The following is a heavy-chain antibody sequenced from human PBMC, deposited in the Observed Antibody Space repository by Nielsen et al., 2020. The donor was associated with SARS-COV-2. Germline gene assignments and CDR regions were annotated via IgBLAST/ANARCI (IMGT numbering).Heavy chain of an antibody. D-gene: IGHD4-11*01. CDR3: AGDYRRNYYYGMDV. V-gene: IGHV4-34*09. CDR1: GGSFSGYH. CDR2: INHSGST. Sequence: SETLSLTCAVYGGSFSGYHWSWIRQPPGKGLEWIGEINHSGSTNYNPSLKSRVTISVDTSKNQFSLKLSSVTAADTAVYYCAGDYRRNYYYGMDVWGQGTTVTVSS. J-gene: IGHJ6*02.